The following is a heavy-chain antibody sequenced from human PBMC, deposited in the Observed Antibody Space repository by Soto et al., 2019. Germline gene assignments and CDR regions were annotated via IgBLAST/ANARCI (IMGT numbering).Heavy chain of an antibody. J-gene: IGHJ6*02. CDR1: GFTFSSYA. CDR3: AREDITIFIYGMDV. Sequence: QVQLVESGGGVVQPGRSLRLSCAASGFTFSSYAMHWVRQAPGKGLEWVAVISYDGSNKYYADSVKGRFTIPRDNSKNTLYLQMNSLRAEDTAVYYCAREDITIFIYGMDVWGQGTTVTVSS. D-gene: IGHD3-9*01. V-gene: IGHV3-30-3*01. CDR2: ISYDGSNK.